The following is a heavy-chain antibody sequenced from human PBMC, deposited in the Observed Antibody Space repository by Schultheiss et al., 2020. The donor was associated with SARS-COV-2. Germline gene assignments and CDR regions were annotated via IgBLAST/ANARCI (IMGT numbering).Heavy chain of an antibody. Sequence: GGSLRLSCAASGFTFSNAWMSWVRQAPGKGLEWVGRIKSKTDGGTTDYAAPVKGRFTISRDDSKNTLYLQMNSLRAEDTAVYYCAKLAAAGTYYYYGMDVWGQGTTVTVSS. CDR2: IKSKTDGGTT. CDR1: GFTFSNAW. D-gene: IGHD6-13*01. J-gene: IGHJ6*02. CDR3: AKLAAAGTYYYYGMDV. V-gene: IGHV3-15*01.